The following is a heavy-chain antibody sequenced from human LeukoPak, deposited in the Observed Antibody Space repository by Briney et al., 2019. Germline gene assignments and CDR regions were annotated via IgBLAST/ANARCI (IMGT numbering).Heavy chain of an antibody. Sequence: SLRLSRTPSVFTLGDYAMSWVRQAPPKGLEWVGLNRRGGTKEYAASVKGRFTISRDDSKSIAYLQMNSLKTEDTAMYYCIRIYGNYGIDYWGQGTLVTVSS. CDR2: NRRGGTK. D-gene: IGHD3-10*01. J-gene: IGHJ4*02. CDR1: VFTLGDYA. CDR3: IRIYGNYGIDY. V-gene: IGHV3-49*04.